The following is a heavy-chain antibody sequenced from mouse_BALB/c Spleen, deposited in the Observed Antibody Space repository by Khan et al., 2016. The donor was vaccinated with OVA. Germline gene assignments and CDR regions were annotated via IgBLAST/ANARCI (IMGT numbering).Heavy chain of an antibody. J-gene: IGHJ3*01. CDR2: INPSNGYT. Sequence: QVQLKQSGAELARPGASVKMSCKASGYTFTTYTMHWVKQRPGQGLEWIGYINPSNGYTNYNQKFKDKSTLTADKSSSTAYIQLSSLTSDYSAVYYCAREGAYYRSDGLVSYWGQGTLVTVSA. CDR1: GYTFTTYT. D-gene: IGHD2-14*01. CDR3: AREGAYYRSDGLVSY. V-gene: IGHV1-4*01.